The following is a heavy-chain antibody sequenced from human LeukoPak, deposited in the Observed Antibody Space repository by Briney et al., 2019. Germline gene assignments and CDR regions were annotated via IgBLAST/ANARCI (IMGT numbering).Heavy chain of an antibody. CDR2: MNPNSGNT. J-gene: IGHJ6*02. V-gene: IGHV1-8*01. CDR1: GYTFTSYD. Sequence: ASVKVSCKASGYTFTSYDINWVRQATGQGLEWMGWMNPNSGNTGYAQKFQGRVTMTRNTSISTAYMELSSLRSEDTAVYYCARGLGGGWYYYYGMDVWGQGTTVTVSS. CDR3: ARGLGGGWYYYYGMDV.